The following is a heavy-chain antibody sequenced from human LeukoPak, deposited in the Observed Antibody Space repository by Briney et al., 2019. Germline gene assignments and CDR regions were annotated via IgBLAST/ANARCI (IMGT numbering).Heavy chain of an antibody. D-gene: IGHD6-13*01. J-gene: IGHJ6*03. CDR1: SGSISTYY. Sequence: SETLSLTCTVSSGSISTYYWSWIRQPPGKGLEWIGYMHYSGSTNYNPSLSSRITMSVDTSKNQSSLKLSSVTAAGTAVYYCATFYSFSAYYYYYMDVWGKGTTVTVSS. CDR2: MHYSGST. V-gene: IGHV4-59*01. CDR3: ATFYSFSAYYYYYMDV.